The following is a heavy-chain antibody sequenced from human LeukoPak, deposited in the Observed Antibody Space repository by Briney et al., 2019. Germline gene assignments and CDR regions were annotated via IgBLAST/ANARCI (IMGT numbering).Heavy chain of an antibody. Sequence: GASVKVSCKASGYTFTSYGISWVRQAPGQGREWMGWISAYNGNTNYAQKLQGRVTMTTDTSTSTAYMELRSLRSDDTAVYYCARDPRITGTTGFDYWGQGTLVTVSS. CDR2: ISAYNGNT. J-gene: IGHJ4*02. CDR3: ARDPRITGTTGFDY. V-gene: IGHV1-18*01. CDR1: GYTFTSYG. D-gene: IGHD1-7*01.